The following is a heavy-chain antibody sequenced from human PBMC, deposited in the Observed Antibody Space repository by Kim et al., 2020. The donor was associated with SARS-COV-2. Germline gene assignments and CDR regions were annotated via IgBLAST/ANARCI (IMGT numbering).Heavy chain of an antibody. Sequence: SETLSLTCTVSGGSNSSYYWSWIRQPPGKGLEWIGYIYYSGSTNYNPSLKSRVTISVDTPKNQFSLKLSSVTAADTAVYYCARGTREGRSSSSFDYWGQGTLVTVSS. CDR2: IYYSGST. V-gene: IGHV4-59*01. J-gene: IGHJ4*02. D-gene: IGHD6-13*01. CDR1: GGSNSSYY. CDR3: ARGTREGRSSSSFDY.